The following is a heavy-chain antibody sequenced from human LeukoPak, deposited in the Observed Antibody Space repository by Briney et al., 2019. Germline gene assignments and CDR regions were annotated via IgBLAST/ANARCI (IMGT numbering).Heavy chain of an antibody. CDR3: ARDQGGGTFDI. Sequence: GGSLRLSCAASGFTFSNYYMNWVRQAPGKGLEWVSYISGSSSTIYYADSVKGRFTISRDNAKNSLYLQVHSLRAEDTAVYYCARDQGGGTFDIWGQGTMVTVSS. D-gene: IGHD3-16*01. CDR1: GFTFSNYY. J-gene: IGHJ3*02. CDR2: ISGSSSTI. V-gene: IGHV3-48*01.